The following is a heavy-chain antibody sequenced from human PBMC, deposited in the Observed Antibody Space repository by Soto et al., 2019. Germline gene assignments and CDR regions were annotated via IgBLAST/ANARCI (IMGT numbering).Heavy chain of an antibody. CDR1: GGSVSSGSYY. CDR2: IYYSGST. D-gene: IGHD3-10*01. Sequence: SETLSLTCTVSGGSVSSGSYYWSWIRQPPGKGLEWIGYIYYSGSTNYNPSLKSRVTISVDTSKSQFSLKVTSVTATDTAVYYCARQGFGPLHGLVDVWGQGTTVTVSS. V-gene: IGHV4-61*01. CDR3: ARQGFGPLHGLVDV. J-gene: IGHJ6*02.